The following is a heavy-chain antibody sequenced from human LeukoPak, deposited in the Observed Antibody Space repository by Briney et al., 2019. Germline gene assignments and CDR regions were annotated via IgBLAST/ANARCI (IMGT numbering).Heavy chain of an antibody. V-gene: IGHV3-23*01. Sequence: GGSLRLSCAASGFTFSSYAMSWVRQAPGKGLGWVSTISGSGGSTYYADSVKGRFTISRDNSKNTLYLQMNSLRAEDTAVYYCAKDRLIAVAPNWFDPWGQGTLVTVSS. J-gene: IGHJ5*02. D-gene: IGHD6-19*01. CDR2: ISGSGGST. CDR3: AKDRLIAVAPNWFDP. CDR1: GFTFSSYA.